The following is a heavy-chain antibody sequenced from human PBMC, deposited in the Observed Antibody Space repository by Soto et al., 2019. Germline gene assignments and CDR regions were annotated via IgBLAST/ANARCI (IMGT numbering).Heavy chain of an antibody. D-gene: IGHD3-22*01. CDR2: ISAYNGNT. Sequence: ASVKVSCKASGYTFTSYGISWVRQAPGQGLEWMGWISAYNGNTNYAQKLQSRVTMTTDTSTSTAYMELRSLRSDDTAVYYCARDRPYYYDSSGLPDIWGQGTMVTVSS. CDR3: ARDRPYYYDSSGLPDI. J-gene: IGHJ3*02. CDR1: GYTFTSYG. V-gene: IGHV1-18*01.